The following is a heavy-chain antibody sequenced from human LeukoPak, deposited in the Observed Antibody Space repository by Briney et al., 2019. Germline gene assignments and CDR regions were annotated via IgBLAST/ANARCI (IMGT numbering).Heavy chain of an antibody. CDR2: ISFSGATT. CDR1: GFTFSSYG. V-gene: IGHV3-23*01. CDR3: AKGHGLGTTYGYLDY. Sequence: GGSLRLSCAASGFTFSSYGMSWVRQAPGKGLEWVSAISFSGATTYYADSVKGRFTISRDNSKDTLYVQMNSLRAEDSAVYYCAKGHGLGTTYGYLDYWGQGTLVTVSS. J-gene: IGHJ4*02. D-gene: IGHD1-7*01.